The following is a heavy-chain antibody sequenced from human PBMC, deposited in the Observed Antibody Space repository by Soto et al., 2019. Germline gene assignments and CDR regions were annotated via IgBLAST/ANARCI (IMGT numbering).Heavy chain of an antibody. CDR1: GFTVSSNY. Sequence: GGSLRLSCAASGFTVSSNYMSWVRQAPGKGLEWVSVIYSGGSTYYADSVKGRFTISRDNSKNTLYLQMNSLRAEDTAVYYCARVTDYGDSYGMDVWGQGTTVTVSS. D-gene: IGHD4-17*01. J-gene: IGHJ6*02. V-gene: IGHV3-53*01. CDR2: IYSGGST. CDR3: ARVTDYGDSYGMDV.